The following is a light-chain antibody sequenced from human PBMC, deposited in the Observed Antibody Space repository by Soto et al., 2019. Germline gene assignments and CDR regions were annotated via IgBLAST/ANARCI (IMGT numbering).Light chain of an antibody. CDR1: SSDVGGYNY. Sequence: QPVLTQPASVSGSPGQSITISCTGTSSDVGGYNYVSWYQQHPGKAPKLMIYEVSNRPSGVSNRFSGSKSGNTASLTISGLQAEDEADYYCSSYTTISTLEVFGGGTKLTVL. V-gene: IGLV2-14*01. CDR2: EVS. CDR3: SSYTTISTLEV. J-gene: IGLJ3*02.